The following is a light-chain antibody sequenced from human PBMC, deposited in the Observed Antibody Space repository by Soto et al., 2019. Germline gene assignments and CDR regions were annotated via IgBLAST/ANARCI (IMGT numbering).Light chain of an antibody. CDR2: EVN. J-gene: IGLJ3*02. Sequence: QSALTQPASVSGSPGQSITISCTGTSSDVGGYNYVSWYQQHPGKAPKFIIYEVNKRPSGVSDRFSGSKSGNTASLTVSGLQAEDEAEYYCCSYTTGAVVFGGGTKLTVL. CDR1: SSDVGGYNY. V-gene: IGLV2-23*02. CDR3: CSYTTGAVV.